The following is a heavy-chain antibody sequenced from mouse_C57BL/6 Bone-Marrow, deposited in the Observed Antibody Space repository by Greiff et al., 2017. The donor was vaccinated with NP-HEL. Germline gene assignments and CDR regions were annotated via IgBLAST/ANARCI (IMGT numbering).Heavy chain of an antibody. CDR1: GYKFTDYY. J-gene: IGHJ2*01. D-gene: IGHD1-1*01. Sequence: VQLQQSGPVLVKPGASVKMSCKASGYKFTDYYMNWVKQSHGKSLEWIGVINPYNGGTSYNQKFKGKATLTVDTSSNTAYMELHSLTSEDSAVYYYARRLRLYYFDYWGQGTTLTVSS. V-gene: IGHV1-19*01. CDR2: INPYNGGT. CDR3: ARRLRLYYFDY.